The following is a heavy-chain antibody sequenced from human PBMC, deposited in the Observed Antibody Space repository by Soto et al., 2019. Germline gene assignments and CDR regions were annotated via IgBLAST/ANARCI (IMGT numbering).Heavy chain of an antibody. CDR1: GFTFNTYG. CDR2: ISASGLST. J-gene: IGHJ4*02. CDR3: ANDTLDDYRDYRLDY. V-gene: IGHV3-23*01. Sequence: XVALRLSCAASGFTFNTYGMAWVRQTPGRGLDWVSFISASGLSTYYADSVEGRFTMSRDNSKSTLYLQMNSLRADDTAVYFCANDTLDDYRDYRLDYWGQGTQVTVS. D-gene: IGHD4-17*01.